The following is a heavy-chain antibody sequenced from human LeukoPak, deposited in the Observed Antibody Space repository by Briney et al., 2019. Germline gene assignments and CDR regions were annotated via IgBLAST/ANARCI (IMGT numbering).Heavy chain of an antibody. D-gene: IGHD4-17*01. Sequence: ETLSLTCTVSGGSISSYYWSWIRQPAGKGLEWIGHFYTSGSTNYNPSLKSRVTMSVDTSKNQFSLKLSSVTAADTAVYYCARTRRRTVTTGWFGYWGQGTLVTVSS. CDR2: FYTSGST. V-gene: IGHV4-4*07. CDR1: GGSISSYY. J-gene: IGHJ4*02. CDR3: ARTRRRTVTTGWFGY.